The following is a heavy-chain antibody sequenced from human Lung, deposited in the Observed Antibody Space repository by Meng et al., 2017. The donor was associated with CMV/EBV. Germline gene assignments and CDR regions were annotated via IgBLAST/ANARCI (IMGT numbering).Heavy chain of an antibody. D-gene: IGHD2-2*01. CDR2: IYSGGST. CDR3: ARNNCSSTSCYSLYYYGMDV. Sequence: ESXKISXAASGFTVSSNYMSWVRQAPGKGLEWVSVIYSGGSTYYADSVKGRFTISRDNSKNTLYLQMNSLRAEDTAVYYCARNNCSSTSCYSLYYYGMDVWGQGTXVNV. CDR1: GFTVSSNY. J-gene: IGHJ6*02. V-gene: IGHV3-53*01.